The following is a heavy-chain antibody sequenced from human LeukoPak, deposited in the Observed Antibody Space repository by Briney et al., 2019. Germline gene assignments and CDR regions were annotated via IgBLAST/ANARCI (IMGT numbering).Heavy chain of an antibody. CDR1: GFTFSRLA. D-gene: IGHD3-22*01. Sequence: PGGSLRLSCAASGFTFSRLAMTWVRQAPGKGLEWVSTISASGPYYADAVRGRFTISRDNSRNTLSLQMDSLRAEDTAVYYCAKDHESDGYPCLDHWGLGTLFTVSS. CDR3: AKDHESDGYPCLDH. V-gene: IGHV3-23*01. CDR2: ISASGP. J-gene: IGHJ4*02.